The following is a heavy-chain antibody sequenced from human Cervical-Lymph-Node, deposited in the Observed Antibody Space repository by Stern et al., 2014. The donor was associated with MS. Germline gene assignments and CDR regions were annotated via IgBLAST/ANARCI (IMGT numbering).Heavy chain of an antibody. CDR2: IYYSGST. V-gene: IGHV4-30-4*01. CDR3: AREATVPRGNWFDP. CDR1: GGSISSGDYY. D-gene: IGHD4-17*01. J-gene: IGHJ5*02. Sequence: VQLVESGPGLVKPSQTLSLTCTVSGGSISSGDYYWSWIRQPPGKGLEWIGHIYYSGSTYYNPSLKSLVTISVDTSKNQFSLKLSSVTAADTAVYYCAREATVPRGNWFDPWGQGTLVTVSS.